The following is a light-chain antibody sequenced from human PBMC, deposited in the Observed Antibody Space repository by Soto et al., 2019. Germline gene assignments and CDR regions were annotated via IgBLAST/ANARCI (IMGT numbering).Light chain of an antibody. Sequence: EIVLTQSPATLSLSPGERATLSCRASQSVSKYLAWYQQKPGQAHRLLIHDASNRATGIPARFSGSGSGTDFTLTISSLEPAAVGVYYCQRRSNWPQITFGGGTKVEIK. J-gene: IGKJ4*01. V-gene: IGKV3-11*01. CDR2: DAS. CDR3: QRRSNWPQIT. CDR1: QSVSKY.